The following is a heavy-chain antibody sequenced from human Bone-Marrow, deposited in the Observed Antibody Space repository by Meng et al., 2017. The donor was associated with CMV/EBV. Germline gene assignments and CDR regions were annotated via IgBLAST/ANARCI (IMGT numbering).Heavy chain of an antibody. V-gene: IGHV1-46*01. CDR2: SNPSGGST. CDR1: GYTFTSYY. J-gene: IGHJ6*02. Sequence: ASVKVSCKASGYTFTSYYMHWVRQATGQGLEWMGISNPSGGSTSYAQKFQGRVTMTRDTSTSTVYMELSSLRSEATAVYYCARENHPAYYYYGMDVWGQGTTVTVSS. D-gene: IGHD1-14*01. CDR3: ARENHPAYYYYGMDV.